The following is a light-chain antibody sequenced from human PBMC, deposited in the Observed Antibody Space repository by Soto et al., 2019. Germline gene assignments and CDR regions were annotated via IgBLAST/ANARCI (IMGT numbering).Light chain of an antibody. CDR2: GNS. CDR3: QSYDSSLSGVV. Sequence: QSVLTQPASVSGAPGQRVTISCTGSSSNIGAGYDVHWYQQLPGTAPKLLIYGNSNRPSGVPDRFSGSKSGTSASLAITGRQAEDEADYYCQSYDSSLSGVVFGGGTKVTVL. J-gene: IGLJ2*01. V-gene: IGLV1-40*01. CDR1: SSNIGAGYD.